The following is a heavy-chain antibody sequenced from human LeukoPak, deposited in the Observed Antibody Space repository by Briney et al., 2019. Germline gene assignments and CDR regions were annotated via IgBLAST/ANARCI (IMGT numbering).Heavy chain of an antibody. CDR2: ISGSGGST. Sequence: GRSLRLSCAASGFTFSSYAMSWVRQAPGKGLEWVSAISGSGGSTYYADSVKGRFTISRDNSKNTLYLQMNSLRAEDTAVYYCAKGLYSGSYSDAFDIWGQGTMVTVSS. J-gene: IGHJ3*02. V-gene: IGHV3-23*01. CDR1: GFTFSSYA. D-gene: IGHD1-26*01. CDR3: AKGLYSGSYSDAFDI.